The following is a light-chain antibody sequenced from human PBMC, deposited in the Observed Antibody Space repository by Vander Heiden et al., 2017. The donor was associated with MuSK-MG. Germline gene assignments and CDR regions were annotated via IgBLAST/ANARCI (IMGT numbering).Light chain of an antibody. CDR3: QEWDSSTHLV. J-gene: IGLJ2*01. CDR2: QEN. CDR1: KLGDVY. Sequence: SYELTQPPSWSVSPGQTASLSCSGDKLGDVYAYWYQQTPGKPPVRVICQENKRPSGIPERFSASNSGKKAILTISGTQAMDDADEYCQEWDSSTHLVFGGGTKLTVL. V-gene: IGLV3-1*01.